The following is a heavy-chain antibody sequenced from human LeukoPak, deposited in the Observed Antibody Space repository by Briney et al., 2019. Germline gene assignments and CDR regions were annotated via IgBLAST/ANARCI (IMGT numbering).Heavy chain of an antibody. CDR3: AKPIMGATRAFDY. D-gene: IGHD1-26*01. CDR2: ISDSGDST. Sequence: GGSLRLSCAASGFTFSSYAMSWVRQAPGKGLEWVSSISDSGDSTYYADSVKGRFTISRDNSKNTVYLQMNSLRAEDTAVYYCAKPIMGATRAFDYWGQGTLATVSS. J-gene: IGHJ4*02. V-gene: IGHV3-23*01. CDR1: GFTFSSYA.